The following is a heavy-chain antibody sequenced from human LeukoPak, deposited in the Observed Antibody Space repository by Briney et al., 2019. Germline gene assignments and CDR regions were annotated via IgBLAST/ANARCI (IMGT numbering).Heavy chain of an antibody. CDR1: GGSISSYY. Sequence: SETLSLTCTVSGGSISSYYWSWIRQPPGKGLEWIGYIYYSGSTNYNPSLKSRVTISVDTSKNQFSLKLSSVTAADTAVYYCARGDSYYDSSGYYSFDYWGQGTLVTVSS. CDR3: ARGDSYYDSSGYYSFDY. V-gene: IGHV4-59*01. D-gene: IGHD3-22*01. CDR2: IYYSGST. J-gene: IGHJ4*02.